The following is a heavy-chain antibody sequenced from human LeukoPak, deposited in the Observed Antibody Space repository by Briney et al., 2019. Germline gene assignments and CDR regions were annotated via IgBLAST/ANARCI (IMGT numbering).Heavy chain of an antibody. CDR2: MNPNSGNT. D-gene: IGHD4-11*01. J-gene: IGHJ6*03. CDR1: GYTFTSYD. V-gene: IGHV1-8*01. CDR3: ARRSYSNHYYYYYYMDV. Sequence: ASVKVSCKASGYTFTSYDINWVRQATGQGLEWMGWMNPNSGNTGYAQRFQGRVTMTRNTSISTAYMELSSLRSEDTAVYYCARRSYSNHYYYYYYMDVWGKGTTVTVSS.